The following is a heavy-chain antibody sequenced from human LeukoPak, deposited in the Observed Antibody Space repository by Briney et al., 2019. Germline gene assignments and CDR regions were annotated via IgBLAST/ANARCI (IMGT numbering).Heavy chain of an antibody. CDR3: ASGSRRGELPNY. J-gene: IGHJ4*02. V-gene: IGHV3-48*03. CDR2: ISSSGSTI. CDR1: GFTFSSYE. D-gene: IGHD1-26*01. Sequence: GGSLRLSCAASGFTFSSYEMNWVRQAPGKGLEWVSYISSSGSTIYYADSVKGRFTISRDNVKNSLYLQMNSLRAEDTAVYYCASGSRRGELPNYWGQGTLVTVSS.